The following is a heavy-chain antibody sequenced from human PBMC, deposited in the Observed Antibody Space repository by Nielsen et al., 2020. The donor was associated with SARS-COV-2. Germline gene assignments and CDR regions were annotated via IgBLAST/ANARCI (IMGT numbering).Heavy chain of an antibody. D-gene: IGHD3-10*01. CDR1: GFTFKNYA. CDR2: ISGGGGKT. V-gene: IGHV3-23*01. CDR3: AKAGTHYYASGDYPYYFDY. J-gene: IGHJ4*02. Sequence: GESLKISCAASGFTFKNYAMSWVRQAPGKGLEWVSAISGGGGKTYYADSVKGRFTISRDNSKNTLFLQMTSLRAEDTALYYCAKAGTHYYASGDYPYYFDYWGQGTLVTVSS.